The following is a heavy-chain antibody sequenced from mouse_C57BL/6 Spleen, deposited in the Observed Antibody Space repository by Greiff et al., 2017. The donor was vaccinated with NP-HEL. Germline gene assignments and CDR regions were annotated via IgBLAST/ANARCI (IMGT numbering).Heavy chain of an antibody. J-gene: IGHJ4*01. CDR3: ARHYGSSYDAMDY. Sequence: VQGVESGPGLVQPSQSLSITCTVSGFSLTSYGVHWVRQSPGKGLEWLGVIWSGGSTDYNAAFISRLSISKDNSKSQVFFKMNSLQADDTAIYYCARHYGSSYDAMDYWGQGTSVTVSS. V-gene: IGHV2-2*01. CDR2: IWSGGST. CDR1: GFSLTSYG. D-gene: IGHD1-1*01.